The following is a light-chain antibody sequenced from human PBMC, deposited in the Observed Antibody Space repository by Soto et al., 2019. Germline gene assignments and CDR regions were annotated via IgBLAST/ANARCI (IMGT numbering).Light chain of an antibody. J-gene: IGLJ2*01. CDR2: DVS. Sequence: QSALTQPASVSGSPGQSITISCTGTSSDVGGYNSVSWYQQHRGKAPKLMIYDVSNRPSGVSSRFSGSKSGNTASLTISGLQAEDEADYYCSSYTINTTRVFGGGTKLTVL. V-gene: IGLV2-14*01. CDR1: SSDVGGYNS. CDR3: SSYTINTTRV.